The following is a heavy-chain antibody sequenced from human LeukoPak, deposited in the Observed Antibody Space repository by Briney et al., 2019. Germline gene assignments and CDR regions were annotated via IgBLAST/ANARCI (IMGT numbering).Heavy chain of an antibody. D-gene: IGHD6-19*01. CDR2: IYYSGST. J-gene: IGHJ4*02. CDR1: GGSISSSSYY. CDR3: ARGQEDSSGWYGGHYFDY. V-gene: IGHV4-39*07. Sequence: ASETLSLTCTVSGGSISSSSYYWGWIRQPQGKGLEWIGSIYYSGSTYYNPSLKSRVTISVDKSKNQFSLKLSSVTAADTAVYYCARGQEDSSGWYGGHYFDYWGQGTLVTVSS.